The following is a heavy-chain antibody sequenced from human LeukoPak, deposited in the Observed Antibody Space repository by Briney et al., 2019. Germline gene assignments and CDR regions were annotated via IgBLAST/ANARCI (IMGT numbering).Heavy chain of an antibody. Sequence: KPGGSLRLSCAASGFTFSNYNMNWVRQAPGKGLEWVSSISSSNNYIYYADSVKGRFTISRDNAKNSLYLQTNSLRAEDTAVCYCARRSPNYYFDYWGQGTPVTVSS. V-gene: IGHV3-21*01. CDR2: ISSSNNYI. J-gene: IGHJ4*02. CDR3: ARRSPNYYFDY. CDR1: GFTFSNYN.